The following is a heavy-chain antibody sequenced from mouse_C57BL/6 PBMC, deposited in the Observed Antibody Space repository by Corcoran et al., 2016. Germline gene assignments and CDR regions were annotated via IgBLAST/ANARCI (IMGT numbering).Heavy chain of an antibody. CDR3: ARSMTGDAMDY. J-gene: IGHJ4*01. CDR2: INTYSGVP. D-gene: IGHD3-2*01. Sequence: QIQLVQSGPELKKPGETVKISCKASGYTFTTYGMSWVKQAPGKGLKWMGWINTYSGVPTYADDFKGRFAFSLETSASTAYLQINNRKNEDTATYVCARSMTGDAMDYWGQGTSVTVSS. CDR1: GYTFTTYG. V-gene: IGHV9-3*01.